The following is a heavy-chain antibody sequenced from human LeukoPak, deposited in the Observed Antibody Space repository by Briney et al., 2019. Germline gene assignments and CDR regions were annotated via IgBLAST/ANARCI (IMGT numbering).Heavy chain of an antibody. D-gene: IGHD2/OR15-2a*01. J-gene: IGHJ4*02. CDR2: INHSGST. CDR1: GGSFSGYY. CDR3: ARGVFHSTYFDY. Sequence: PSETLSLTCAVHGGSFSGYYWSWIRQPPGKGLEWIGEINHSGSTNYNPSLKSRVAISVDTSKSQFSLKLSSVTAADTAVYYCARGVFHSTYFDYWGQGTLVTVSS. V-gene: IGHV4-34*01.